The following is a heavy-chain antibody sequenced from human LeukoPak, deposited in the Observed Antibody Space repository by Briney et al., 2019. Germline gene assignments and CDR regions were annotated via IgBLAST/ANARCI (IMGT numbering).Heavy chain of an antibody. CDR3: ARESGATGLF. Sequence: SETLSLTCAVYGGSFSGYYWSWIRQPPGKGLEWIGEINHSGSTYYNPSLKSRVTISVDTSKNQFSLKLSSVTAADTAVYYCARESGATGLFWGQGTMVTVSS. CDR2: INHSGST. CDR1: GGSFSGYY. J-gene: IGHJ3*01. V-gene: IGHV4-34*01. D-gene: IGHD3-10*01.